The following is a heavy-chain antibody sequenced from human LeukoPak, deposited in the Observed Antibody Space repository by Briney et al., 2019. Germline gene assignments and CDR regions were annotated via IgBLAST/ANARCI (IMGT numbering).Heavy chain of an antibody. CDR1: GFTFSSYS. J-gene: IGHJ4*02. D-gene: IGHD3-22*01. CDR3: AKDLALLGVVVITLDY. CDR2: ISSSSSTI. V-gene: IGHV3-48*04. Sequence: GALRLSCAASGFTFSSYSMNWVRQAPGKGLEWVSYISSSSSTIYYADSVKGRFTISRDNAKNSLYLQMNSLRAEDTAVYYCAKDLALLGVVVITLDYWGQGSLVTVSS.